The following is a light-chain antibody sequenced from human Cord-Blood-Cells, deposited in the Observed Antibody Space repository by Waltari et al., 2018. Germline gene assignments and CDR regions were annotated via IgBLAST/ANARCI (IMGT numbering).Light chain of an antibody. CDR2: EGS. Sequence: QSALTQPASGSGSPGQSFTIPCTGTSSAVGGYTRVLWYQPHPGKAPKLMIYEGSKRPSGVSNRFCGSKYGNTASLTISGLQAEDEADYYCCSYAGSSTYVVFGGGTKLTVL. V-gene: IGLV2-23*01. CDR1: SSAVGGYTR. CDR3: CSYAGSSTYVV. J-gene: IGLJ2*01.